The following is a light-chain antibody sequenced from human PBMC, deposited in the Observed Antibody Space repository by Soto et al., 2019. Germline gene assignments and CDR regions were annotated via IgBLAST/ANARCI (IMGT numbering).Light chain of an antibody. CDR1: SSDVGGYNY. V-gene: IGLV2-14*01. Sequence: QSALTQPASVSGSPGQSITISCTGTSSDVGGYNYVSWYQQHPGKAPKLMISGVSSRPSGVSNRFSGSKSGNTASLTISGLQAEDEADYYCSSYTRSSTLVFGGGTKLTVL. CDR3: SSYTRSSTLV. J-gene: IGLJ2*01. CDR2: GVS.